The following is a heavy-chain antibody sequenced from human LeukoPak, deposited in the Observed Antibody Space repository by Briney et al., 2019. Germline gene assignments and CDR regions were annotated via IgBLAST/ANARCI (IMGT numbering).Heavy chain of an antibody. D-gene: IGHD5-24*01. Sequence: GGFLRLYCVVSEFTFSGNWMNSFRQAPGKGLEWVANIKSDGSEKYYADSVKGRFTISRDNDKNSLYLQLNSLKAEDTAVYYCASGSGWRQLYWGQGTLVTVSP. CDR3: ASGSGWRQLY. CDR1: EFTFSGNW. V-gene: IGHV3-7*01. CDR2: IKSDGSEK. J-gene: IGHJ4*02.